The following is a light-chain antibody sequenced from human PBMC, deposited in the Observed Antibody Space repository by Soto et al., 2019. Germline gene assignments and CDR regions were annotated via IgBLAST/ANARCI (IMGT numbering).Light chain of an antibody. CDR2: HAS. CDR1: QSVTNS. V-gene: IGKV3-11*01. J-gene: IGKJ1*01. Sequence: EIVLTQSPATLSLSPGERATLSCRASQSVTNSLAWYQQKPGQAPRLLIYHASNRATGIPARFSGSGSGTDFTLTIRSLEPADFAVYYCQQRRTFGQGTKVEIK. CDR3: QQRRT.